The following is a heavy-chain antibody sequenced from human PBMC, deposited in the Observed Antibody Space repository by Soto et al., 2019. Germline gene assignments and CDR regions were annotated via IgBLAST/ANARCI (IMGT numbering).Heavy chain of an antibody. CDR2: IYHSVST. J-gene: IGHJ4*02. CDR1: GGSISSGGYS. V-gene: IGHV4-30-2*01. CDR3: ARVPPLGY. Sequence: QLQLQESGSGLVKPSQTLSLTCAVSGGSISSGGYSWSWIRQPPEKGLECIGYIYHSVSTYYKPSLKRRVTISVDRSKNQFSLKLNSVCAADTAVYYCARVPPLGYWGQGTLVTVSS.